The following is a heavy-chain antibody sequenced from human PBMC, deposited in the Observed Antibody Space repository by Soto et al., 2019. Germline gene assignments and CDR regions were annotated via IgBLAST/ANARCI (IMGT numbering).Heavy chain of an antibody. Sequence: GGSLRLSCAASGFTFSSYSMNWVRQAPGKGLEWVSSISSSSSYIYYADSVKGRFTISRDNAKNSLYLQMNSLRAEDTAVYYCARGGPGEQWLVESWFDPWGQGTLVTVSS. J-gene: IGHJ5*02. CDR3: ARGGPGEQWLVESWFDP. CDR2: ISSSSSYI. CDR1: GFTFSSYS. D-gene: IGHD6-19*01. V-gene: IGHV3-21*01.